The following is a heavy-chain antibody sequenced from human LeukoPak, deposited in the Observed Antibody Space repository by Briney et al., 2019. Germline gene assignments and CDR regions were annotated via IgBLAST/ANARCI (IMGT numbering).Heavy chain of an antibody. CDR3: ARDILTGSQSRFQH. J-gene: IGHJ1*01. CDR2: ISSSSSTI. Sequence: GGSLRLSCAASGFTFSSYSMTWVRQAPGKGLEWVSYISSSSSTIYYPDSVKGRFTISRDNAKNSLYLQMNSLRAEDTAVYYCARDILTGSQSRFQHWGQGTLVTVSS. D-gene: IGHD3-9*01. V-gene: IGHV3-48*04. CDR1: GFTFSSYS.